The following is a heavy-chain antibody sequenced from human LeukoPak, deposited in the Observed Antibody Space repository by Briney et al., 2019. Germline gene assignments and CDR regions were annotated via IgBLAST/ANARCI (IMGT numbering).Heavy chain of an antibody. CDR3: ARDPAY. V-gene: IGHV3-48*02. J-gene: IGHJ4*02. CDR2: ISSSSSTI. Sequence: GGSLRLSCAASGFSFSTYTMNWVRQAPGKGLDWVSYISSSSSTIYYADSVKGRFTISRDNANNSLYLQMNSLRDEDTAVYYCARDPAYWGQGTLVTVSS. CDR1: GFSFSTYT.